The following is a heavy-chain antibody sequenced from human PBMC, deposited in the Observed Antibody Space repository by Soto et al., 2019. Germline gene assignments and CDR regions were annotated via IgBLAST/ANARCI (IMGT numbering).Heavy chain of an antibody. CDR1: GFAVSSNY. CDR2: IYSGGST. J-gene: IGHJ6*02. CDR3: ARDPYYDSSGYLASNGMDV. D-gene: IGHD3-22*01. V-gene: IGHV3-53*04. Sequence: GGSLRLSCAASGFAVSSNYMSWVRQAPGKGLEWVSVIYSGGSTYYADSVKGRFTISRHNSKNTLYLQMNSLRAEDTAIYYCARDPYYDSSGYLASNGMDVWGQGTTVTVSS.